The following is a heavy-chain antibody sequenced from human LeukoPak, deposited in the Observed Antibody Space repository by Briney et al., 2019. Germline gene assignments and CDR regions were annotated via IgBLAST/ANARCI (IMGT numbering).Heavy chain of an antibody. V-gene: IGHV3-23*01. Sequence: GGSLRLSCATSGFIFSSYSMNWVRQAPGKGLEWVSAISGSGGSTYYADSVKGRFTISRDNSKNTLYLQMNSLRAEDTAVYYCAKKYYYDSSGYLERWGQGTLVTVSS. CDR1: GFIFSSYS. J-gene: IGHJ4*02. CDR2: ISGSGGST. D-gene: IGHD3-22*01. CDR3: AKKYYYDSSGYLER.